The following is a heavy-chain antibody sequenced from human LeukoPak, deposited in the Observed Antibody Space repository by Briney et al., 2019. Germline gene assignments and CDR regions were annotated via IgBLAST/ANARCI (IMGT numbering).Heavy chain of an antibody. CDR3: AKGGSGYCSNGICSPRVVAAMDY. Sequence: GGSLRLSCAASGFTFSSYAMSWVRQAPGKGLEWVSGISGSGGSTHYVDSVKGRFTISRDNSKNTLYLQMNSLRAEDTAVYYCAKGGSGYCSNGICSPRVVAAMDYWGQGTLVTVSS. CDR2: ISGSGGST. D-gene: IGHD2-8*01. J-gene: IGHJ4*02. V-gene: IGHV3-23*01. CDR1: GFTFSSYA.